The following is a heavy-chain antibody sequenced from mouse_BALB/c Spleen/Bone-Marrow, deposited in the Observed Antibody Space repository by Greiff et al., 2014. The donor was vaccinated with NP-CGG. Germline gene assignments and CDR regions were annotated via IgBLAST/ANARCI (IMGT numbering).Heavy chain of an antibody. V-gene: IGHV5-12-2*01. CDR1: GFTFSSYT. CDR2: ISNGGGST. J-gene: IGHJ4*01. D-gene: IGHD3-1*01. Sequence: EVMLVESGVGLVQPGGSLKLSCAASGFTFSSYTMSWVRQTPEKRLEWVAYISNGGGSTYYPDTVKGRFTISRDNAKNTLYLQMSSLKSEDTAMYYCARHVGNPYAMDYWGQGTSDTVSS. CDR3: ARHVGNPYAMDY.